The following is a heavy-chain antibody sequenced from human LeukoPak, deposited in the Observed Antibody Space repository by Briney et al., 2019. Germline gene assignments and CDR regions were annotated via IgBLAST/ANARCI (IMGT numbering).Heavy chain of an antibody. Sequence: ASVKVSCKASGGTFSSYAISWVRQAPGQGLVWMGAIIPIFGTANYAQKFQGRVTITTDESTSTAYMELSSLRSEDTAVYYCARTPSDFWSGYYTWFDYWGQGTLVTVSS. CDR1: GGTFSSYA. J-gene: IGHJ4*02. D-gene: IGHD3-3*01. V-gene: IGHV1-69*05. CDR3: ARTPSDFWSGYYTWFDY. CDR2: IIPIFGTA.